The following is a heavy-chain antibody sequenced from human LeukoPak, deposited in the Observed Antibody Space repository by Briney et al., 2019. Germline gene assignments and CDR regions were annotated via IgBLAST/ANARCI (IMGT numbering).Heavy chain of an antibody. CDR3: ARDTDGNLDH. J-gene: IGHJ4*02. V-gene: IGHV3-7*01. D-gene: IGHD2-8*01. Sequence: PGGSLRLSCAASGFTFRSFWMSWVRQAPGKGLEWVANIKQDGSEKYYVDSVKGRFTISRDNAKNSLYLQMNSLRAEDTAVYYCARDTDGNLDHWGQGTLVTVSS. CDR1: GFTFRSFW. CDR2: IKQDGSEK.